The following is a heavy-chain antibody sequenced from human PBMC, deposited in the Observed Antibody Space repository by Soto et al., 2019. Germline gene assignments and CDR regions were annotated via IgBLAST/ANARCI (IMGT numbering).Heavy chain of an antibody. CDR1: GYTFTNYG. Sequence: QVQLVQSGAEVKKPGASVKVSCKASGYTFTNYGISWVRQAPGHGLEWMGWISAYNGNTNYAQKLQGRVTMTTDTSTSTAYMELRSLRTDDTAVYYCARVWLVRPRGSFDYLGQGTLVTVSS. D-gene: IGHD6-19*01. CDR2: ISAYNGNT. CDR3: ARVWLVRPRGSFDY. V-gene: IGHV1-18*01. J-gene: IGHJ4*02.